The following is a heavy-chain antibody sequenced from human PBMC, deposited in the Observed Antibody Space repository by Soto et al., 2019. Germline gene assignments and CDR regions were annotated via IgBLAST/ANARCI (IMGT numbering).Heavy chain of an antibody. J-gene: IGHJ6*02. CDR1: GGTFSSYA. CDR2: IIPIFGTA. Sequence: SVKVSCKASGGTFSSYAISWVRQAPGQGLEWMGGIIPIFGTANYAQKFQGRVTITADESTSTAYMELSSLRSEDTAVYYCARVRGGNWNYVYYYYGMDVWGQGTTVTV. CDR3: ARVRGGNWNYVYYYYGMDV. D-gene: IGHD1-7*01. V-gene: IGHV1-69*13.